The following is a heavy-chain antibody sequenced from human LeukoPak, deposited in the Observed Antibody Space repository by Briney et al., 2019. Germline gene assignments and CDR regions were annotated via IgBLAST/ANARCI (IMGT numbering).Heavy chain of an antibody. CDR3: ARALGYSSDY. J-gene: IGHJ4*02. Sequence: SETLSLTCAVYGGSFSGYYWSWIRQPPGKGLEWIGEINHSGSTNYNPSLKSRVTISVDTSKNQFFLKLSSVTAADTAVYYCARALGYSSDYWGQGTLVTVSS. D-gene: IGHD6-13*01. V-gene: IGHV4-34*01. CDR1: GGSFSGYY. CDR2: INHSGST.